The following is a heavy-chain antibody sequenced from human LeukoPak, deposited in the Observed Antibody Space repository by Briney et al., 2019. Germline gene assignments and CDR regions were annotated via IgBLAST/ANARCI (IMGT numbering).Heavy chain of an antibody. CDR1: GGSISSYY. V-gene: IGHV4-59*08. CDR3: VRQDVVVITAATYYYGMDV. CDR2: IYYTGST. D-gene: IGHD2-2*01. Sequence: SETLSLTCTVSGGSISSYYWSRIRQPPGKGLEWIGYIYYTGSTNYRPSLKSRVTISVDTSRNQFSLKLSSVTAADTAVYYCVRQDVVVITAATYYYGMDVWGQGTTVTVSS. J-gene: IGHJ6*02.